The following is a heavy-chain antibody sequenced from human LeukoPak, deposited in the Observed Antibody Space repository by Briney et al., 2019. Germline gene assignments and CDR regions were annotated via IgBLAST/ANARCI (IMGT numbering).Heavy chain of an antibody. CDR2: VSTSSSYI. Sequence: PGGSLRLSCAASGFTFSSYDMNWVRQAPGKGLEWVSSVSTSSSYIYYADSVKGRFTISRDNAKNSLYLQTNNLRAEDTAVYYCVRGRERVAATNNWFDPWGQGTLVTVSS. CDR3: VRGRERVAATNNWFDP. CDR1: GFTFSSYD. D-gene: IGHD2-15*01. J-gene: IGHJ5*02. V-gene: IGHV3-21*01.